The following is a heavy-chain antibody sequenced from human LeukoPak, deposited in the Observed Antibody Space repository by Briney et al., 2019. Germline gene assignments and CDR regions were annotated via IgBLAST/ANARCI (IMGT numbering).Heavy chain of an antibody. CDR3: AYYSGYYFWSGFDY. Sequence: GASVKVSCKASGGTFSSYAISWVRQAPGQGLEWMGGIIPIFGTANYAQKFQGRVTITTDESTSTAYMELSRLRSEDTAVYYCAYYSGYYFWSGFDYWGQGTLVTVSS. J-gene: IGHJ4*02. V-gene: IGHV1-69*05. CDR2: IIPIFGTA. D-gene: IGHD3-3*01. CDR1: GGTFSSYA.